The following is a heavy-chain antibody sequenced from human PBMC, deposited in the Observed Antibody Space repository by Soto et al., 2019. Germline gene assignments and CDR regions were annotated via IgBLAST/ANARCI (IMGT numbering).Heavy chain of an antibody. D-gene: IGHD5-12*01. J-gene: IGHJ4*02. CDR3: ARVARGVATIDY. CDR1: GGSISSGGYY. CDR2: IYYSGST. Sequence: SETLSLTCTVSGGSISSGGYYWSWIRQHPGKGLEWIGYIYYSGSTYYNPSLKSRVTISVDTSKNQFSLKLSSVTAADTAVYYCARVARGVATIDYWGQGTLVTVSS. V-gene: IGHV4-31*03.